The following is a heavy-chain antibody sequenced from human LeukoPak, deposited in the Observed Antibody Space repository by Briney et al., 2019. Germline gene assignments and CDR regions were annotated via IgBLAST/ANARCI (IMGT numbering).Heavy chain of an antibody. CDR1: GLSLTTSGVR. CDR2: IYWDGDK. D-gene: IGHD3-16*02. CDR3: AHSQIYYDSDWGSFRPAASFGI. V-gene: IGHV2-5*02. Sequence: GPTLVKPTQTLTLSCTFFGLSLTTSGVRGGSIRQPPGKALMWLPPIYWDGDKRYSSSLARRLTISKDPSSNWVVLTITNVDREDTARYFCAHSQIYYDSDWGSFRPAASFGIWGQGTMVTVSS. J-gene: IGHJ3*02.